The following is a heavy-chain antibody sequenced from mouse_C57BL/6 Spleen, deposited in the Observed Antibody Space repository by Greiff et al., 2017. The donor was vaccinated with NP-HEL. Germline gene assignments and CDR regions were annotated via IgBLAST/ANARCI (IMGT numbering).Heavy chain of an antibody. D-gene: IGHD2-5*01. V-gene: IGHV5-17*01. Sequence: EVHLVESGGGLVKPGGSLKLSCAASGFTFSDYGMHWVRQAPEKGLEWVAYISSGSSTIYYADTVKGRFTISRDNAKNTLFLQMTSLRSEDTAMYYCARGGHYSNPYYFDYWGQGTTLTVSS. J-gene: IGHJ2*01. CDR1: GFTFSDYG. CDR3: ARGGHYSNPYYFDY. CDR2: ISSGSSTI.